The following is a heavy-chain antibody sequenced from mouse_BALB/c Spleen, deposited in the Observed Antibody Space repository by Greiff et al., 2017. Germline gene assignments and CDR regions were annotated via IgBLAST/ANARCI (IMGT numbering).Heavy chain of an antibody. D-gene: IGHD3-1*01. CDR1: GYAFSSSW. V-gene: IGHV1-82*01. CDR3: ARQLGLRYYAMDY. CDR2: IYPGDGDT. Sequence: QVQLQQSGPELVKPGASVKISCKASGYAFSSSWMNWVKQRPGQGLEWIGRIYPGDGDTNYNGKFKGKATLTADKSSSTAYMQLSSLTSVDSAVYFCARQLGLRYYAMDYWGQGTSVTVSS. J-gene: IGHJ4*01.